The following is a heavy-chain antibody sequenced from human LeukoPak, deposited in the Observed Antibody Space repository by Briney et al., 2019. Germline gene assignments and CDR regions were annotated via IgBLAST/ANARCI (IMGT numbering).Heavy chain of an antibody. Sequence: TLSLTCAVSGGSISSGDYSWSWIRQPPGKGLEWIGYIYHSGSTYYNPSLKSRVTISVDRSKNQFSLKLSSVTAADTAVYYCARSVYYYDSSGPSWFDPWGQGTLVTVSS. CDR1: GGSISSGDYS. D-gene: IGHD3-22*01. CDR2: IYHSGST. CDR3: ARSVYYYDSSGPSWFDP. V-gene: IGHV4-30-2*01. J-gene: IGHJ5*02.